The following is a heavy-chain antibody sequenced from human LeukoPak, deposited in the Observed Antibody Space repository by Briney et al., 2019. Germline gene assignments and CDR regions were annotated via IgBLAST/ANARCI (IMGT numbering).Heavy chain of an antibody. CDR2: IKQDGSQK. V-gene: IGHV3-7*02. Sequence: PGGSLRLSCAASGFTFSSNWMSWVRQAPGKGLEWVANIKQDGSQKDYVDSVKGRFTISRDNAKNSLYLRMNSLRAEDTAVYYCGRWGYSSGYYYYDYWGQGTLVTVSS. J-gene: IGHJ4*02. D-gene: IGHD6-19*01. CDR3: GRWGYSSGYYYYDY. CDR1: GFTFSSNW.